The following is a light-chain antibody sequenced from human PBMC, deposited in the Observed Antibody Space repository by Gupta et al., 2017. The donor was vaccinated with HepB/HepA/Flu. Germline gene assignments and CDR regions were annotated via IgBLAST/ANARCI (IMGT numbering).Light chain of an antibody. CDR1: TSNIGAGYD. V-gene: IGLV1-40*01. CDR2: MNN. CDR3: HYYDTRLRVPYV. Sequence: QPVLTQPPSVSGAPGPRVSISCTGSTSNIGAGYDVHWYQILPRTAHRRLSEMNNNRTSGVPDRFAGSRACSSDYLTILRLQAEDEADDVGHYYDTRLRVPYVFGTGTQVTVL. J-gene: IGLJ1*01.